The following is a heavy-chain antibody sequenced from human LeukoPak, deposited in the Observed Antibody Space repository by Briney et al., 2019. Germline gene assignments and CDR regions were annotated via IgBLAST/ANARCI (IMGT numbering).Heavy chain of an antibody. D-gene: IGHD3-22*01. Sequence: GGSLRLSCATSGFIFSGYYMSWIRQAPGKGLEWVSSISSSSSYIYYADSVKGRFTISRDNAKNSLYLQMNSLRAEDTAVYYCARTRGYYDSSGYCFDYWGQGTLVTVSS. CDR1: GFIFSGYY. V-gene: IGHV3-21*01. J-gene: IGHJ4*02. CDR2: ISSSSSYI. CDR3: ARTRGYYDSSGYCFDY.